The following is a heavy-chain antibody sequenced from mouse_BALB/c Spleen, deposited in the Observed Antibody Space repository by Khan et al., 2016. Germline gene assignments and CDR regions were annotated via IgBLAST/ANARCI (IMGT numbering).Heavy chain of an antibody. D-gene: IGHD2-4*01. Sequence: EVELVESGGGLVKPGGSLKLSCAASGFTFSDYYMYWVRQTPEKRLEWVATISDGGSYTYYPDSVKGRFTISRDTAKNNLYLQMSSLKSEDTAMYYCAREGLRWGFAYWGQGTLVTVSA. CDR1: GFTFSDYY. CDR2: ISDGGSYT. V-gene: IGHV5-4*02. CDR3: AREGLRWGFAY. J-gene: IGHJ3*01.